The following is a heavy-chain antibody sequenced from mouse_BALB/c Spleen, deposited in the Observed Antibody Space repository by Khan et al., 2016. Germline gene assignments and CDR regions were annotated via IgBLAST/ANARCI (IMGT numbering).Heavy chain of an antibody. Sequence: EVQLQESGPGLVKPSQSLSLTCTVTGYSITSDYAWNWIRQFPGNKLEWMGYLSYSGSTSYNPSLKSRISITRDTSKNQFFLQLNSVTTEDTATYYCAREGYYDYDEFAYWGQGTLVTVAA. CDR1: GYSITSDYA. V-gene: IGHV3-2*02. CDR3: AREGYYDYDEFAY. D-gene: IGHD2-4*01. J-gene: IGHJ3*01. CDR2: LSYSGST.